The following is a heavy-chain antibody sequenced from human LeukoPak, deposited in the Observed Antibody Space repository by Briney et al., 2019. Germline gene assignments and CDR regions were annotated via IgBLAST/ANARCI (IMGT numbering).Heavy chain of an antibody. CDR3: ARATGDGGYHFDY. J-gene: IGHJ4*02. V-gene: IGHV4-59*01. Sequence: PSETLSLTCTVSGGSISRYYWSWIRQPPGKGLEWFGYVYDSGTTNYNPSLKSRVTISVDTSKNQFSLKLSSVTAADTAVYYCARATGDGGYHFDYWGQGTLVTVSS. CDR1: GGSISRYY. CDR2: VYDSGTT. D-gene: IGHD1-26*01.